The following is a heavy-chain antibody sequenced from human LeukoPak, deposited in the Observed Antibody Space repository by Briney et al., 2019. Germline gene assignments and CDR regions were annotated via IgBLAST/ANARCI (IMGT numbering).Heavy chain of an antibody. J-gene: IGHJ4*02. V-gene: IGHV4-4*09. CDR1: GASMNTHY. CDR2: MLGTVTT. Sequence: SETLSLTCAVSGASMNTHYWSWIRQPPGKGLEWIGYMLGTVTTKDNPSLKSRFSLSADTSKNQFSLRLTSVTAADTAVYYCATIKRGNIFGYFDFWGQGIPVTVSS. D-gene: IGHD5-18*01. CDR3: ATIKRGNIFGYFDF.